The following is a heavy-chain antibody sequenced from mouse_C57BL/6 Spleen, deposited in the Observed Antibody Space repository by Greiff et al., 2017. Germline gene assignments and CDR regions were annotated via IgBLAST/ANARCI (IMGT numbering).Heavy chain of an antibody. V-gene: IGHV1-69*01. Sequence: VQLQQPGAELVMPGASVKLSCKASGYTFTSYWMHWVKQRPGQGLEWIGEIDPSDSYTNYNQKFKGKSTLTVDKSSSTAYMQLSSLTSEDSAVYYCAREGRGKARDYWGQGTSVTVSS. J-gene: IGHJ4*01. CDR1: GYTFTSYW. CDR2: IDPSDSYT. CDR3: AREGRGKARDY.